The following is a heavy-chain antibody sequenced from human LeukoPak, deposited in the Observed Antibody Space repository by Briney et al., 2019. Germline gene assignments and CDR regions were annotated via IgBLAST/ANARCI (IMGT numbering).Heavy chain of an antibody. V-gene: IGHV3-64D*09. D-gene: IGHD3-22*01. Sequence: PGGSLRLSCSASGFSFSNNAMHWVRQAPGKGLEYVSGINSNGGITSYTDSSKGRFTISRDNSKKTLYLQMSSLRLEDTAVYYCASTYYYDSSGYYPFDYWGQGTLVTVSS. CDR3: ASTYYYDSSGYYPFDY. CDR2: INSNGGIT. J-gene: IGHJ4*02. CDR1: GFSFSNNA.